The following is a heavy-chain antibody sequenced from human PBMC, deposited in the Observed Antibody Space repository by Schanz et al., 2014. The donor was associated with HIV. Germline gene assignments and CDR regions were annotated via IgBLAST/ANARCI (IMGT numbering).Heavy chain of an antibody. D-gene: IGHD6-19*01. V-gene: IGHV3-74*01. CDR3: AKGSTLGIAVAGAFDN. J-gene: IGHJ4*02. CDR1: GFSFSSYW. CDR2: IDWKSGII. Sequence: EVQLVESGGGLVQPGGSLRLSCAASGFSFSSYWMYWVRQAPGKGLVWVSGIDWKSGIIGYADSVKGRFTISRDNAKNSLYLQINSLRAEDTAVYYCAKGSTLGIAVAGAFDNWGQGTLVTVSS.